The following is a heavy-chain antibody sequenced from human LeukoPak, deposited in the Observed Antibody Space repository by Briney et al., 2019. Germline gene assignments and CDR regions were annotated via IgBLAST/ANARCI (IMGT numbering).Heavy chain of an antibody. Sequence: PGGSLRLSCAASGFTFDDYGMSWVRQAPGKGLEWVSGINWNGGSTGYADSVKGRFTISRDNAENSLYLQMNSLRAEDTALYHCARDPRITIFGVVEDFYGMDVWGQGTTVTVSS. CDR2: INWNGGST. D-gene: IGHD3-3*01. CDR1: GFTFDDYG. V-gene: IGHV3-20*01. CDR3: ARDPRITIFGVVEDFYGMDV. J-gene: IGHJ6*02.